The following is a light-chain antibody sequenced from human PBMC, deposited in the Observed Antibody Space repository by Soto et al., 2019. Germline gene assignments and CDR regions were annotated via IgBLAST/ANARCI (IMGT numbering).Light chain of an antibody. Sequence: DTQMTQSPSSVSASVGDRVTITCRASQSMTTWVAWYQQKPGKAPQLLIYAASTLQSGVPSRFSGSGSGTDFTLTISSLQPEDVATYYCQQANSFPPTWTFGQGTKVEVK. CDR2: AAS. J-gene: IGKJ1*01. V-gene: IGKV1-12*01. CDR1: QSMTTW. CDR3: QQANSFPPTWT.